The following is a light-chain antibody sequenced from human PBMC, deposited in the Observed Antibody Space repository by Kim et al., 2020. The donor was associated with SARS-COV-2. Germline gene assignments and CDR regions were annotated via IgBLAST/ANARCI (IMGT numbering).Light chain of an antibody. CDR2: DVN. CDR1: SSDIGGYTF. V-gene: IGLV2-14*03. CDR3: SSYTSNFTWV. J-gene: IGLJ3*02. Sequence: QSALTQPASVSGSPGQSITISCTGTSSDIGGYTFVSWYQQDAGKAPKLMLYDVNNRPSGISSRFSGSKSGNTASLTISALQIEDEADYYCSSYTSNFTWVFGGGTQLTVL.